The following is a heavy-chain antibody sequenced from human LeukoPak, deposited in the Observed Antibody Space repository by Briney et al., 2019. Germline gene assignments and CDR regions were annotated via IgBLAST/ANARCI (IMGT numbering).Heavy chain of an antibody. Sequence: SETLSLTCAVYGGSFSGYYWSWIRQPPGKGLEWIGEINHSGSTNYNPSLKSRVTISVDTSKNQFSLKLSSVTAADTAVYYCARGPNIVVVPAAILDYWGQGTLVTVSS. J-gene: IGHJ4*02. CDR3: ARGPNIVVVPAAILDY. V-gene: IGHV4-34*01. CDR1: GGSFSGYY. D-gene: IGHD2-2*01. CDR2: INHSGST.